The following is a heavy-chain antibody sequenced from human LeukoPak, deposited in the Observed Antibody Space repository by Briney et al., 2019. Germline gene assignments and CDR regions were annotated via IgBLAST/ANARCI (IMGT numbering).Heavy chain of an antibody. CDR3: ARARFVRMFGRNWFDP. J-gene: IGHJ5*02. V-gene: IGHV7-4-1*02. D-gene: IGHD3-3*01. Sequence: ASVKVSCKASGYTFTSYYMHWVRQAPGQGLEWMGWINTNTGNPTYAQGFTGRFVFSLDTSVSTAYLQISSLKAEDTAVYYCARARFVRMFGRNWFDPWGQGTLVTVSS. CDR2: INTNTGNP. CDR1: GYTFTSYY.